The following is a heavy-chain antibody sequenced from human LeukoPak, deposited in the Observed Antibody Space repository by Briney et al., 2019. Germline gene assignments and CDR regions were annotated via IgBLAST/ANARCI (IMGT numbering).Heavy chain of an antibody. D-gene: IGHD6-19*01. J-gene: IGHJ4*02. CDR1: GYTFTSNY. CDR2: IIPIFGTA. V-gene: IGHV1-69*13. CDR3: ARGPDPKRMQWPDY. Sequence: SVKVSCKASGYTFTSNYIHWVRQAPGQGLEWMGGIIPIFGTANYAQKFQGRVTITADESTSTAYMELSSLRSEDTAVYYCARGPDPKRMQWPDYWGQGTLVTVSS.